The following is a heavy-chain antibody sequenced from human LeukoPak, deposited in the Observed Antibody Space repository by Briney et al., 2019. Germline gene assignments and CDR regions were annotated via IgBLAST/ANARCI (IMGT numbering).Heavy chain of an antibody. Sequence: GGSLRLSCAASGFTFNKYTIHWVRQAPGKGLEWVASINHNGNVNYYVDSVKGRFTISRDNAKNSLYLQMSNLRAEDTAVYFCARGGGLDVWGQGATVTVSS. CDR1: GFTFNKYT. D-gene: IGHD3-16*01. J-gene: IGHJ6*02. CDR2: INHNGNVN. CDR3: ARGGGLDV. V-gene: IGHV3-7*03.